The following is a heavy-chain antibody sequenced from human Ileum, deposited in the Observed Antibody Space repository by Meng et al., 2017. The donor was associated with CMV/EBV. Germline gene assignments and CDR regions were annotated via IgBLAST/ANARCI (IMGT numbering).Heavy chain of an antibody. CDR3: ARGLPNYYEYGMDV. CDR1: GDSVSSNSGA. V-gene: IGHV6-1*01. D-gene: IGHD4-11*01. J-gene: IGHJ6*02. CDR2: TYYRSKWYN. Sequence: SDTLSLTCAISGDSVSSNSGAWNWIRQSPSRGLEWLGRTYYRSKWYNDYAVSVKSRITINTDTSKNQFSLQVHSVTPEDTAVYYFARGLPNYYEYGMDVWGQGTTVTVSS.